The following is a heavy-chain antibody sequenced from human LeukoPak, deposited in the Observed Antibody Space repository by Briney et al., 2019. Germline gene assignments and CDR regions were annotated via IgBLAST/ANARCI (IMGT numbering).Heavy chain of an antibody. V-gene: IGHV4-61*02. J-gene: IGHJ4*02. CDR2: IYTSGST. CDR3: ARESCSGGSCYLLDY. CDR1: GGSISSGSYY. D-gene: IGHD2-15*01. Sequence: SQTLSLTCTVSGGSISSGSYYWSWIRQPAGKGLEWIGRIYTSGSTNYNPFLKSRVTISVDTSKNQFSLKLNSVTAADTAVYYCARESCSGGSCYLLDYWGQGTLVTVSS.